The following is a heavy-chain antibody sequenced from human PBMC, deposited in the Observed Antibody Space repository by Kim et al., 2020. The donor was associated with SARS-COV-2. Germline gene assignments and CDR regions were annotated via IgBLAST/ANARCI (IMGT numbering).Heavy chain of an antibody. Sequence: SETLSLTCTVSGGSISSGGYYWSWIRQHPGKGLEWIGYIYYSGSTYYNPSLKSRVTISVDTSKNQFSLKLSSVTAADTAVYYCAREDGDQILNWGQGTLVTVSS. CDR3: AREDGDQILN. J-gene: IGHJ4*02. V-gene: IGHV4-31*03. CDR2: IYYSGST. D-gene: IGHD4-17*01. CDR1: GGSISSGGYY.